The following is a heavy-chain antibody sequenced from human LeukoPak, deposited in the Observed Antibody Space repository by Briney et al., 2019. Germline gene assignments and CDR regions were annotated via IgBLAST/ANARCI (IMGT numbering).Heavy chain of an antibody. CDR1: GGSISSGGYS. Sequence: PSETLSLTCAVSGGSISSGGYSWSWIRQPPGKGLEWIGYIYHSGSTYYNPSLKSRVTISVDTSKNRFSLKLSSVTAADTAVYYCARDTTGTTWSYYYYYGMDVWGQGTTVTVSS. CDR2: IYHSGST. D-gene: IGHD1-7*01. V-gene: IGHV4-30-2*01. J-gene: IGHJ6*02. CDR3: ARDTTGTTWSYYYYYGMDV.